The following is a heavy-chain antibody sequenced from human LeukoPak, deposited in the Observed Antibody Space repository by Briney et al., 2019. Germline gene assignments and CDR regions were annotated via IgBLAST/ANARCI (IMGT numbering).Heavy chain of an antibody. D-gene: IGHD3-3*01. Sequence: SETLSLTCAVYGGSFSGYYWSWIRQPPGKGLEWIGEINHSGSTNYNPSLKSRVTISVDTSKNQFSLKLSSVTAADTAVYYCARGGPPGRSRVVIANWFDPWGQGTLVTVSS. J-gene: IGHJ5*02. CDR3: ARGGPPGRSRVVIANWFDP. CDR1: GGSFSGYY. CDR2: INHSGST. V-gene: IGHV4-34*01.